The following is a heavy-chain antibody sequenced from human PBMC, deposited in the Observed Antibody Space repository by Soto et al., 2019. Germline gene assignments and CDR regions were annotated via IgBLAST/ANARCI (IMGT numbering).Heavy chain of an antibody. CDR3: TRDAQQLANYGMDV. J-gene: IGHJ6*02. CDR1: GFNFNYHG. V-gene: IGHV3-33*01. D-gene: IGHD6-13*01. CDR2: LCAGGNYA. Sequence: QVRLVESGGNVPQPGRSLRLSCATSGFNFNYHGMHWVRQAPGKGLEWVAHLCAGGNYAYYAYSVKGRFTISSDHSTKTLCLQMNSLGAEDTSVYYCTRDAQQLANYGMDVWGQGTTVTVSS.